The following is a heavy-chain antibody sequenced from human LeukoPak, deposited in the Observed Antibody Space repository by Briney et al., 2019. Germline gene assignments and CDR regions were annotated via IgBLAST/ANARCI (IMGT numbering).Heavy chain of an antibody. Sequence: SETLSLTCTVSGGSISSYYWSWIRQRPGKGLEWIGYIYYSGSTNYNPSLKSRVTISVDTSKNQFSLKLSSVTAADTAVYYCARTNLRYFDWLLDYWGQGTLVTVSS. J-gene: IGHJ4*02. CDR1: GGSISSYY. V-gene: IGHV4-59*01. CDR3: ARTNLRYFDWLLDY. D-gene: IGHD3-9*01. CDR2: IYYSGST.